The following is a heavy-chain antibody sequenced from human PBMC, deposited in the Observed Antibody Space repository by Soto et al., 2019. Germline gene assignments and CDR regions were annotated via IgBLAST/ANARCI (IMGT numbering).Heavy chain of an antibody. Sequence: PGESLKISCKGSGYSFTIYWIGWVRQMPGKGLEWMGIIYPGDSDTRYSPSFQGQVTISADKSISTACLQWSSLKASDTAMYYCARQGSGYPDYYYGMDVWGQGTTVTVSS. D-gene: IGHD3-22*01. J-gene: IGHJ6*02. CDR3: ARQGSGYPDYYYGMDV. V-gene: IGHV5-51*01. CDR1: GYSFTIYW. CDR2: IYPGDSDT.